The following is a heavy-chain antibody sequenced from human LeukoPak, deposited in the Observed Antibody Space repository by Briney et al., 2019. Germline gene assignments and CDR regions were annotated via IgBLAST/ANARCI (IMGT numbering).Heavy chain of an antibody. CDR1: GYTLNDFH. CDR3: SRDPASDNSGDPMSHP. J-gene: IGHJ5*02. V-gene: IGHV1-2*02. Sequence: ASVKVSCKASGYTLNDFHIQWVRQAPGHGLEWMGTLNPYTGETSSAHKFRGRVTMTRDTSVNTAYMELRGLTSEDTAVYYCSRDPASDNSGDPMSHPWGQGILVTVSS. CDR2: LNPYTGET. D-gene: IGHD4-17*01.